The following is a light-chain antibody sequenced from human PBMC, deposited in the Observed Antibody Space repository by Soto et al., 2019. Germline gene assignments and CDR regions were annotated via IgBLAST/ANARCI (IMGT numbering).Light chain of an antibody. CDR1: QSINSY. Sequence: DIQMTQSPSSQSASVGDRVTITCRASQSINSYLNWYQQKPGKAPKLLIYAASSLQSGVPSRFSGSGSETYVTLTITSLHPNDFATYYCQQSFSTPRTFGQGTRV. J-gene: IGKJ1*01. CDR3: QQSFSTPRT. CDR2: AAS. V-gene: IGKV1-39*01.